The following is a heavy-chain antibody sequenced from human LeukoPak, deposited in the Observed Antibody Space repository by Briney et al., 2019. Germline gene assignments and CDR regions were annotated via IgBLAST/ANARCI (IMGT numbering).Heavy chain of an antibody. Sequence: YPSETLSLTCAVYGGSFSGYYWNWIRQPPGKGLEWIGEINHSGSTNYNSSLKGRVTISVDTSKNQFSLKLSSVTAADTAVYYCARAYGSGSYYTDYWGQGTLVTVSS. V-gene: IGHV4-34*01. CDR2: INHSGST. CDR3: ARAYGSGSYYTDY. D-gene: IGHD3-10*01. J-gene: IGHJ4*02. CDR1: GGSFSGYY.